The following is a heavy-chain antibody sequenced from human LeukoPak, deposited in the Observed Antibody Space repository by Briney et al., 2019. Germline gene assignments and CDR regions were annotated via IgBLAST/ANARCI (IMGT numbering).Heavy chain of an antibody. Sequence: SVNVSCTASGGTFSSYAISWVRQAPGQGLEWMGGIIPIFGTANYAQKFQGRVTITTDESTSTAYMELSSLRSEDTAVYYCARGKYDSSAFAFDIWGQGTMVTVSS. CDR2: IIPIFGTA. CDR3: ARGKYDSSAFAFDI. V-gene: IGHV1-69*05. J-gene: IGHJ3*02. CDR1: GGTFSSYA. D-gene: IGHD3-22*01.